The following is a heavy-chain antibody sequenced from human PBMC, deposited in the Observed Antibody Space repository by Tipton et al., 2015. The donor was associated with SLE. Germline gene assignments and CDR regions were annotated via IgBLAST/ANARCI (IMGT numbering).Heavy chain of an antibody. J-gene: IGHJ4*02. Sequence: TLSLTCTVSGDSISSGGYYWSWIRQPPGKGLEWIGYMSYSGSTNYNPSLKSRVTISLDTSKNQFSLKLTSVTAADTAVYYCARVLTGTSTFDYWGQGTLVTVSS. D-gene: IGHD1-7*01. CDR2: MSYSGST. CDR3: ARVLTGTSTFDY. V-gene: IGHV4-61*08. CDR1: GDSISSGGYY.